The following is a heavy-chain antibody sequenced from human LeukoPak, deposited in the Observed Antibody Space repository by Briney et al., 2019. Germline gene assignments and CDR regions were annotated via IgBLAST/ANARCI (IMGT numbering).Heavy chain of an antibody. J-gene: IGHJ3*02. CDR2: ISWNSGSI. D-gene: IGHD3-3*01. CDR1: GFTFDDYA. CDR3: ASGVTIWLGNAFDI. V-gene: IGHV3-9*01. Sequence: PGGSLRLSCAASGFTFDDYAMHWVRQAPGKGLEWVSGISWNSGSIGYADSVKGRFTISRDNAKNTLYLQMNSLRAEDTAVYYCASGVTIWLGNAFDIWGQGTIVTVS.